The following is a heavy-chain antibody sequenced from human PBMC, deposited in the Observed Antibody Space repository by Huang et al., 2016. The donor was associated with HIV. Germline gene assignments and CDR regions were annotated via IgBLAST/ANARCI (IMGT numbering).Heavy chain of an antibody. CDR2: IERYGSST. V-gene: IGHV3-74*02. CDR3: VRAREKGYDFWSGYRY. D-gene: IGHD3-3*01. Sequence: EVELAESGGGSVRPGQSLRLSCVGSGFIFSDYWMHGVRQIPGKGLMWVARIERYGSSTSYAASVKGRFTIYRDNARNTVYLQMSSLRVDDTAVYYCVRAREKGYDFWSGYRYWGQGAQVTVSS. CDR1: GFIFSDYW. J-gene: IGHJ4*01.